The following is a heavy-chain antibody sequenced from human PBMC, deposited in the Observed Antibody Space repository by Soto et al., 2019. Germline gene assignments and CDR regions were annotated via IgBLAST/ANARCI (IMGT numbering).Heavy chain of an antibody. D-gene: IGHD3-16*01. J-gene: IGHJ4*02. V-gene: IGHV3-7*05. Sequence: PGGSLRLSCAASGFTFISYWMTWVRRAPGKGLEWVARIKEDGSEKDYVDSVKGRFTISRDNTKNSLYLQMNSLRVEDTAVYYCARLLSWGYFDSWAQGTLVTVSS. CDR1: GFTFISYW. CDR2: IKEDGSEK. CDR3: ARLLSWGYFDS.